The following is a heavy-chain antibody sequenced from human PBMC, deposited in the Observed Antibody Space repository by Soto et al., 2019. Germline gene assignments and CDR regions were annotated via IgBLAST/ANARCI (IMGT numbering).Heavy chain of an antibody. V-gene: IGHV4-30-2*01. CDR3: TRGVLA. CDR2: ISPSGSP. J-gene: IGHJ5*02. CDR1: RGSVSSGGYS. D-gene: IGHD2-8*01. Sequence: SETLSLTCSVSRGSVSSGGYSWSWIRQAPGKGLEWIGFISPSGSPAYNPSLKSRVSISVDTSNNQISLELSSVTAADTAVYYCTRGVLAWGPGTLVTVSS.